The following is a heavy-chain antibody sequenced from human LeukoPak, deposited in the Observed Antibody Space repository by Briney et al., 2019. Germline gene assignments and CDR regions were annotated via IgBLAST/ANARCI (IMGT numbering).Heavy chain of an antibody. D-gene: IGHD2-15*01. CDR2: ISKSSSYI. J-gene: IGHJ4*02. V-gene: IGHV3-21*01. CDR1: GFTFSSYS. CDR3: ASSYCSGGSCYAFDY. Sequence: PGGSLRLSCAASGFTFSSYSMNWVRQAPGKGLEWVSCISKSSSYIDYAGSVKGRFTISRDNVKNSLYLQMNSLRAEDTAVYYCASSYCSGGSCYAFDYWGQGTLVTVSS.